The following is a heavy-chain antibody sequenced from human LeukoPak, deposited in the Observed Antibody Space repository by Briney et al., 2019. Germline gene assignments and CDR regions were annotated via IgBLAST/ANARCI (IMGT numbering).Heavy chain of an antibody. J-gene: IGHJ5*02. Sequence: SVKVSCRASGGTFSSYAISWVRQAPGQGLEWMGGIIPIFGTANYAQKFQGRVTITADESTSTAYMELSSLRSEDTAVYYCARAQVLEYGSGSYPYNWFDPWGQGTLVTVSS. V-gene: IGHV1-69*13. D-gene: IGHD3-10*01. CDR3: ARAQVLEYGSGSYPYNWFDP. CDR1: GGTFSSYA. CDR2: IIPIFGTA.